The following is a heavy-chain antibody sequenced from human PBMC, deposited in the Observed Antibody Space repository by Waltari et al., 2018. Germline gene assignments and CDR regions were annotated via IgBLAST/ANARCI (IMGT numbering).Heavy chain of an antibody. CDR2: IYTSGST. CDR3: ASEGWFGRNWFDP. Sequence: QVQLQESGPGLVKPSETLSLTCTVSGGSISSYYWSWIRQPAGKGLEWIGRIYTSGSTNSNPPLKGRVTMSVDTSKNQFSLKLSSVTAADTAVYYCASEGWFGRNWFDPWGQGTLVTVSS. V-gene: IGHV4-4*07. CDR1: GGSISSYY. D-gene: IGHD3-10*01. J-gene: IGHJ5*02.